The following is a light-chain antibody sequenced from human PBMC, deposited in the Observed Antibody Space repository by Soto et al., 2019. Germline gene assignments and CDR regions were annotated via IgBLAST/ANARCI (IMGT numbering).Light chain of an antibody. CDR2: EVF. CDR3: SAYTTCSTYV. J-gene: IGLJ1*01. V-gene: IGLV2-14*01. CDR1: KNDIGVYDF. Sequence: QSVLTQPPSASGSPGQSVTISCTGTKNDIGVYDFVSWYQHHPGKAPRLIIYEVFNRPSGVSNRFSASKSGETASLTISGLQLEEEADYYCSAYTTCSTYVFGTGSKVTVL.